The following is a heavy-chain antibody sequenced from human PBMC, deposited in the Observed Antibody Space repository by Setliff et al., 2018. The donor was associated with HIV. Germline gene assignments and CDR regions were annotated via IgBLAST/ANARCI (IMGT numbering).Heavy chain of an antibody. D-gene: IGHD3-3*01. CDR3: ARGNNDLESFDY. CDR1: GDSLNTYY. Sequence: SETLSLTCNVSGDSLNTYYWSWIRQSGGKGLEWIGRIYASEKTTFNPSLKSRVRMSVDTSKNQFSLKLTSVTASDTAVYYCARGNNDLESFDYWGQGALVTVSS. J-gene: IGHJ4*02. V-gene: IGHV4-4*07. CDR2: IYASEKT.